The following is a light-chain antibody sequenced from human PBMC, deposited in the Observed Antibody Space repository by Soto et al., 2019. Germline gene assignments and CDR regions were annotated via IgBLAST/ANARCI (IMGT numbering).Light chain of an antibody. CDR3: GTWDSGLIEGV. V-gene: IGLV1-51*01. Sequence: QSVLTQPPSVPAAPGQTVTISCSGSSSNIGNNYVSWYQHLPGTAPKLLIYDNDKRPSGIPDRFSGTKSGTSATLGITGLQAGDEADYYCGTWDSGLIEGVFGGGTQLTVL. CDR1: SSNIGNNY. CDR2: DND. J-gene: IGLJ2*01.